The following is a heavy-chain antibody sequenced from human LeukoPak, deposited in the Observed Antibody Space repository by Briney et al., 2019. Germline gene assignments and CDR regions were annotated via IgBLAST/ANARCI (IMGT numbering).Heavy chain of an antibody. D-gene: IGHD1-26*01. CDR3: ACISGSYSVDY. Sequence: PSETLSLTCAVYGGSFSGYYWSWIRQPPGKGLEWIGEINHSGSTNYNPSLKSRVTISVGTSKNQFSLKLSSVTAADTAVYYCACISGSYSVDYWGQGTLVTVSS. J-gene: IGHJ4*02. V-gene: IGHV4-34*01. CDR1: GGSFSGYY. CDR2: INHSGST.